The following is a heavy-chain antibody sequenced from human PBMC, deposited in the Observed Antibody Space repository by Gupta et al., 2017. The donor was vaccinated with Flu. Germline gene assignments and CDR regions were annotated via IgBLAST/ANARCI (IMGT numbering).Heavy chain of an antibody. D-gene: IGHD5-12*01. J-gene: IGHJ4*02. CDR2: IDPSDSYT. CDR1: GYSFTSYW. Sequence: EVQLVQSGAEVKKPGESLRISCKGSGYSFTSYWISGVRQIPGKGLEWMGRIDPSDSYTNYSPSFQGHVTISADKSISTAYLQWSSLKASDTAMYYCARAVEMATISDVILFDYWGQGTLVTVSS. CDR3: ARAVEMATISDVILFDY. V-gene: IGHV5-10-1*01.